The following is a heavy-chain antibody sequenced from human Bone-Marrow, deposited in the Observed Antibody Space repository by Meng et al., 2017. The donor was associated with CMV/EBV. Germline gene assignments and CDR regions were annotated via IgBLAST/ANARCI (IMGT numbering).Heavy chain of an antibody. D-gene: IGHD4-11*01. CDR1: GGTFSSYA. CDR3: ARAETVYYGMDV. V-gene: IGHV1-69*10. CDR2: IIPILGIA. Sequence: SVKVSCKASGGTFSSYAISWVRQAPGQGLEWIGGIIPILGIANYAQKFQGRVTITADKSTSTAYMELSSLRSEDTAVYYCARAETVYYGMDVWGQGTTVTVSS. J-gene: IGHJ6*02.